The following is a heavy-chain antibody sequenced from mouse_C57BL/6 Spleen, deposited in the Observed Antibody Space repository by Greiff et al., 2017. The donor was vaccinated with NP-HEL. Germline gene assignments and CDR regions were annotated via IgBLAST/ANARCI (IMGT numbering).Heavy chain of an antibody. J-gene: IGHJ2*01. CDR2: INPNNGGT. D-gene: IGHD1-1*01. V-gene: IGHV1-26*01. CDR3: ARGGYGSSFDY. Sequence: EVQLQQSGPELVKPGASVKISCKASGYTFTDYYMNWVKQSPGKSLEWIGDINPNNGGTSYNQKFKGKATLTVDKSSSTAYMELRSLTSEDSAVYYCARGGYGSSFDYWGQGTTLTVSS. CDR1: GYTFTDYY.